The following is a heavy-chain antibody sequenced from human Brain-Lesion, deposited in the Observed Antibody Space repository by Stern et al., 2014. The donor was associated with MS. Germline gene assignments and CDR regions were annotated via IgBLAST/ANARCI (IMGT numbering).Heavy chain of an antibody. D-gene: IGHD1-26*01. J-gene: IGHJ4*02. CDR3: ARHDSVPRPSQLYSARDRGPGYFDY. V-gene: IGHV4-39*01. CDR2: IHYRGFT. CDR1: GGSISSSTYY. Sequence: QLQLQESGPGLVKPSETLSLTCTVSGGSISSSTYYWAWIRPPPGKGLGGIGDIHYRGFTSFNPSLKSRLTSSVDMSKNQFSLKLSSVTAADTAIYYCARHDSVPRPSQLYSARDRGPGYFDYWGQGTLVTVSS.